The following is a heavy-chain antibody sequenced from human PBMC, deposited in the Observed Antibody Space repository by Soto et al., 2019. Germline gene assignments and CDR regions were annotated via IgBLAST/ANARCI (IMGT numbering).Heavy chain of an antibody. CDR3: TTLYYDIVTGYFRRYFQH. D-gene: IGHD3-9*01. CDR2: IKSKPHGGTT. V-gene: IGHV3-15*01. CDR1: GFTLSNPG. J-gene: IGHJ1*01. Sequence: GGSLRLSCEPSGFTLSNPGMGWVRQAPGKGLEWFGRIKSKPHGGTTDYAAFVRGRFVISRDDSRNRLYLQMNSMKTEDTAVYYCTTLYYDIVTGYFRRYFQHWGQGPVVTVSS.